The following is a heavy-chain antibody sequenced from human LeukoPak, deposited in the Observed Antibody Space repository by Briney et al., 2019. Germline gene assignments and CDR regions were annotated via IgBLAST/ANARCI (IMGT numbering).Heavy chain of an antibody. D-gene: IGHD3-3*01. V-gene: IGHV1-18*01. CDR2: ISAYNGNT. CDR3: AREPHKYYDFWSGYYSRPTAFDY. CDR1: GGTFSSYA. Sequence: ASVKVSCKASGGTFSSYAISWVRQAPGQGLEWMGWISAYNGNTNYAQKLQGRVTTTTDTSTSTAYMELRSLRSDDTAVYYCAREPHKYYDFWSGYYSRPTAFDYWGQGTLVTVSS. J-gene: IGHJ4*02.